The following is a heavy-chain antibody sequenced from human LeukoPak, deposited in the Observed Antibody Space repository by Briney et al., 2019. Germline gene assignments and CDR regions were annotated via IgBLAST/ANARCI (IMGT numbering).Heavy chain of an antibody. J-gene: IGHJ4*02. Sequence: PGGSLRLSCAASGFTFSSYWISWVRQAPGKGLEWVANIEEYGSQKYYVDSVKGRFTISRDNAKSSVYLQMNSLRAEDTAVYYCARVGRVTTPRYSDYWGQGTLVTVSS. V-gene: IGHV3-7*01. CDR1: GFTFSSYW. D-gene: IGHD4-17*01. CDR3: ARVGRVTTPRYSDY. CDR2: IEEYGSQK.